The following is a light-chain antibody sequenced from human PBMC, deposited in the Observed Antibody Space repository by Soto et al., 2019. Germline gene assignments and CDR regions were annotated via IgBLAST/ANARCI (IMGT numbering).Light chain of an antibody. Sequence: DIQMTQSPSSVSASVGDRVTITCRLSQSVSTFLNWYQQKPGKAPHLLISSTSTLQSGVPSRFSGSGSGTEFTLTISSLQPEDFATYYCQQSYSTTWTFGQGTKVDIK. V-gene: IGKV1-39*01. J-gene: IGKJ1*01. CDR3: QQSYSTTWT. CDR1: QSVSTF. CDR2: STS.